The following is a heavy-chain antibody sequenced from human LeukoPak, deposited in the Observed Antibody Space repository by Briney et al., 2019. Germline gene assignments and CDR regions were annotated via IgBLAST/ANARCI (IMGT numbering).Heavy chain of an antibody. CDR1: GGTFSSYA. CDR2: IIPIFGTA. V-gene: IGHV1-69*01. J-gene: IGHJ5*02. D-gene: IGHD6-19*01. Sequence: SVKVSCKASGGTFSSYAISWARQAPGQGLEWMGGIIPIFGTANYAQKFQGRVTITADESTSTAYMELSSLRSEDTAVYYCAKYSSGWYPNWFDPWGQGTLVTVSS. CDR3: AKYSSGWYPNWFDP.